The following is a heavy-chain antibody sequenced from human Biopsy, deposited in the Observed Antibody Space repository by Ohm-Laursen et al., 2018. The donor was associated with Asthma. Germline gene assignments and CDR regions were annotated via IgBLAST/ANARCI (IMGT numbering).Heavy chain of an antibody. Sequence: SETLSLTCVVSGGPMTPTSHYWDWIRQAPGKGLEWIGYISYGGKTSYNPSLKNRVTISRDTSKNQFSLRLTSVTAADTAVYFCARRITIFGVVQKDHGMDAWGQGTTVIVSS. CDR2: ISYGGKT. CDR1: GGPMTPTSHY. V-gene: IGHV4-39*01. J-gene: IGHJ6*02. CDR3: ARRITIFGVVQKDHGMDA. D-gene: IGHD3-3*01.